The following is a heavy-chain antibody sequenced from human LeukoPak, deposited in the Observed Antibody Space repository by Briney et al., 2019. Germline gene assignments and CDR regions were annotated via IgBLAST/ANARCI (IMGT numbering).Heavy chain of an antibody. CDR2: ISQDGNNK. D-gene: IGHD6-19*01. CDR1: GLAFSTYG. Sequence: PGGSLRLSCEASGLAFSTYGMYWVRQAPGKGLEWVAAISQDGNNKYYSDSVKGRFTVSRDNSENTLYLQTDSLRTEDTAIFYCARDLILSGWQPFDSWGQGTLVTVSS. V-gene: IGHV3-30*03. J-gene: IGHJ4*02. CDR3: ARDLILSGWQPFDS.